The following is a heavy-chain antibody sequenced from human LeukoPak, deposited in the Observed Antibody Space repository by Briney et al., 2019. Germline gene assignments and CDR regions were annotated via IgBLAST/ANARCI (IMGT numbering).Heavy chain of an antibody. Sequence: GGSLRLSCAASGFTFDDYIMHWVRQAPGKGLVWVSRINSDGRSTNYADSVKGRFTISRDNAKNTLYLQMNSLRAEDTAVYYCARGADSGYSSDNWGQGTLVSVSS. CDR2: INSDGRST. J-gene: IGHJ4*02. CDR3: ARGADSGYSSDN. D-gene: IGHD3-9*01. V-gene: IGHV3-74*01. CDR1: GFTFDDYI.